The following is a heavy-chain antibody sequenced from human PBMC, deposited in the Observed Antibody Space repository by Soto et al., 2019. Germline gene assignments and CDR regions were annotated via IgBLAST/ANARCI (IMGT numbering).Heavy chain of an antibody. Sequence: QVQLQESGPGLVKPSGTLSLTCAVSGGSISSSNWWSWVRQPPGKGLEWIGEIYHSGSTNYNPSLKSRVTISVDKSKNQFSLRLTSVTAADTPVYYSARVSGSYYYGMDVWGQGTTVTVSS. D-gene: IGHD1-26*01. V-gene: IGHV4-4*02. CDR1: GGSISSSNW. J-gene: IGHJ6*02. CDR3: ARVSGSYYYGMDV. CDR2: IYHSGST.